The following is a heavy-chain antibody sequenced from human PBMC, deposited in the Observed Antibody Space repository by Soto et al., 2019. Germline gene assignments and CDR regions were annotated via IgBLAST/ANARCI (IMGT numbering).Heavy chain of an antibody. D-gene: IGHD6-13*01. V-gene: IGHV3-33*01. CDR3: ARDGSSNHYYYYGMDV. CDR2: IWYDGSNK. Sequence: QAQLVESGGGVVQPGRSLRLSCAASGFTFSSYGMHWVRQAPGKGLEWVAVIWYDGSNKYYADSVKGRFTISRDNSKNTLYLQMNSLRAEDTAVYYCARDGSSNHYYYYGMDVWGQGTTVTVSS. J-gene: IGHJ6*02. CDR1: GFTFSSYG.